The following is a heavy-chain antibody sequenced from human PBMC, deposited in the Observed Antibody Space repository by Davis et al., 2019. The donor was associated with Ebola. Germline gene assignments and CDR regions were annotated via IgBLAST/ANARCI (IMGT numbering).Heavy chain of an antibody. Sequence: PGGSLRLSCVASGFTFTTYSMSWVRQAPGKALEWVSSISSDSDYIYYADSAKGRFTISRDNAKNSLFLQMDSLRADDTAVYYCVKVGGTSYGDYYYGMDVWGKGTTVTVSS. J-gene: IGHJ6*04. CDR2: ISSDSDYI. CDR1: GFTFTTYS. V-gene: IGHV3-21*01. D-gene: IGHD2-15*01. CDR3: VKVGGTSYGDYYYGMDV.